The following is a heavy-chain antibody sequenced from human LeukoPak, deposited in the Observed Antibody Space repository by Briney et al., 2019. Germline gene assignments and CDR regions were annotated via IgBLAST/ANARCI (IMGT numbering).Heavy chain of an antibody. V-gene: IGHV3-33*01. Sequence: GGSLRLTCAASGFTFRNHGMHWVRQAPGKGLEWVAVIWYDGSNKYYADSVKGRFTISRDNSRNTLYLQMNSLTAEDTAVYYCVRDWSARYFDYWGQGILVTVSS. CDR2: IWYDGSNK. J-gene: IGHJ4*02. CDR3: VRDWSARYFDY. CDR1: GFTFRNHG. D-gene: IGHD6-6*01.